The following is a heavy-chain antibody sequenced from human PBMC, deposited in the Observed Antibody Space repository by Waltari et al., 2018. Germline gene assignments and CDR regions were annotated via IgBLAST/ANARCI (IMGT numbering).Heavy chain of an antibody. Sequence: QVQLVESGGGVVQPGRSLRLSCAASGFTFSSYAMHWVRQAPGKGLEWVAVISYDGSNKYYADSVKGRFTISRDNSKNTLYLQMNSLRAEDTAVYYCARGQPNCSGGSCLNFDYWGQGTLVTVSS. CDR2: ISYDGSNK. CDR1: GFTFSSYA. J-gene: IGHJ4*02. V-gene: IGHV3-30-3*01. D-gene: IGHD2-15*01. CDR3: ARGQPNCSGGSCLNFDY.